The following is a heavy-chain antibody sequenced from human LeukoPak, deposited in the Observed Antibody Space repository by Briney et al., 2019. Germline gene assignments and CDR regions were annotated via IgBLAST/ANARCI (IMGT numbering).Heavy chain of an antibody. J-gene: IGHJ3*02. Sequence: ASVKVSCKASGYTFTGYYMHWVRQAPGQGLEWMGWINPNRGGTNHAQKLQGRVTMTRDTSISTANMDLSRLTSDDTAAYFCARSFIDYGGMPWALDIWGQGTMDAVSS. V-gene: IGHV1-2*02. CDR2: INPNRGGT. CDR3: ARSFIDYGGMPWALDI. D-gene: IGHD4-23*01. CDR1: GYTFTGYY.